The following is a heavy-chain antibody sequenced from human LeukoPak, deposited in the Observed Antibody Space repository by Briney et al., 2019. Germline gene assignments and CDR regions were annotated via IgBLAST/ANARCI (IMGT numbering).Heavy chain of an antibody. CDR2: IYSGGST. V-gene: IGHV3-53*01. J-gene: IGHJ4*02. D-gene: IGHD6-19*01. CDR1: GFTVSRNY. CDR3: ASDGIAVAGGRAGFDY. Sequence: GGSLRLSCAASGFTVSRNYMNWVRQAPGKGLEWVSVIYSGGSTYYADSVKGRFTISRDNSKNTLYLQMDSLRAEDTAVYYCASDGIAVAGGRAGFDYWGQGTLVTVSS.